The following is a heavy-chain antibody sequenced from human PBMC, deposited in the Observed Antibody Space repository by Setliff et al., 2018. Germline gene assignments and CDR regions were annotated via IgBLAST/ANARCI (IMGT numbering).Heavy chain of an antibody. V-gene: IGHV1-18*01. J-gene: IGHJ6*03. Sequence: ASVKVSCKASGYTFSNYGISWVRQAPGQGLEWMGWISAYNGNTNYAQKLQGRVTMTTDTSTSTAYMELRSLRSDDTAVYYCARRNFYYDSSGFALYYYYMDVWGKGTTVTVSS. CDR2: ISAYNGNT. CDR1: GYTFSNYG. CDR3: ARRNFYYDSSGFALYYYYMDV. D-gene: IGHD3-22*01.